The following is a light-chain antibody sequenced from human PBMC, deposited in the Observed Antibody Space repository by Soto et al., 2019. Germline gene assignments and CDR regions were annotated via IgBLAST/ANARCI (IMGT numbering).Light chain of an antibody. CDR2: EGS. J-gene: IGLJ1*01. CDR3: CSYAGSSTT. CDR1: SSDVGSYNL. V-gene: IGLV2-23*01. Sequence: QSALTQPASVSGSPGQSITISCTGTSSDVGSYNLVSWYQQHPGKAPKLMNYEGSKRPSGVSNRFSGSKSGNTASLTISGLQAEDEADYYCCSYAGSSTTFGTGTKLTVL.